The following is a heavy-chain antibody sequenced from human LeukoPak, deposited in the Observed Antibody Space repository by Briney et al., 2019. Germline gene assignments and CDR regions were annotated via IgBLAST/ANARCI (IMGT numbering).Heavy chain of an antibody. CDR3: AKSIRFLEWLLSY. J-gene: IGHJ4*02. D-gene: IGHD3-3*01. CDR1: GFTFSSYG. V-gene: IGHV3-30*18. Sequence: GGSLRLSCAASGFTFSSYGMHWVRQAPGKGLEWVAVISYDGSNKYYADSVKGRFTISRDNSRNTLYLQMNSLRAEDTAVYYCAKSIRFLEWLLSYWGQGTLVTVSS. CDR2: ISYDGSNK.